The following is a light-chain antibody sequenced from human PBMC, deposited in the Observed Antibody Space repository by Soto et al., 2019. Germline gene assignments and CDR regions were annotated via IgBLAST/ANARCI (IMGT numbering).Light chain of an antibody. CDR2: EVN. Sequence: QSVLTQPPSASGSPGQSVTISCIGTSSDIGGYDFVSWYQRHPGKAPKLMIFEVNRRPSGAPNRFSGSKSGNTASLTISGLQAEDEADYYCSSYTSSSTLVFGEGTKLTVL. CDR3: SSYTSSSTLV. V-gene: IGLV2-14*01. CDR1: SSDIGGYDF. J-gene: IGLJ2*01.